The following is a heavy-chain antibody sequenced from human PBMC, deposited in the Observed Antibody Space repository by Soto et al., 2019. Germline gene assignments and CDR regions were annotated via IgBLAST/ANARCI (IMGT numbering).Heavy chain of an antibody. CDR1: GGSVSSGSYY. Sequence: KSSETLSLTCTVSGGSVSSGSYYWSWIRQPPGKGLEWIGYIYYSGSTNYNPSLKSRVTISVDTSKNQFSLKLSSVTAADTAVYYCARAEGYNWNYSPYGMDVWGQGTTVTVSS. J-gene: IGHJ6*02. V-gene: IGHV4-61*01. CDR3: ARAEGYNWNYSPYGMDV. CDR2: IYYSGST. D-gene: IGHD1-7*01.